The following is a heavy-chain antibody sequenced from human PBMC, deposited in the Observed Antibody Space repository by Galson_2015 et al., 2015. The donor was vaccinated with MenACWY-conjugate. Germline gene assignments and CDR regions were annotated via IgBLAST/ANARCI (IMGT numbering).Heavy chain of an antibody. CDR3: ARVGTWIHQYFYYMDV. CDR2: IRNSGSPI. CDR1: GFTFTGYE. V-gene: IGHV3-48*03. D-gene: IGHD5-18*01. J-gene: IGHJ6*03. Sequence: SLRLSCAASGFTFTGYEFNWVRQAPGKGLEWLSYIRNSGSPIYYADSRKGRFTIPRGNIKKSLFMGMNSLRAGDTGIYYCARVGTWIHQYFYYMDVWGKGTTVTVSS.